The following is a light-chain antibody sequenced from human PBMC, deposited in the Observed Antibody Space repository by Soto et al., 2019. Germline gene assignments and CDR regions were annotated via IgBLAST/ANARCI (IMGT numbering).Light chain of an antibody. V-gene: IGKV1-5*03. CDR1: QSISVW. CDR3: QHYNDYSWT. J-gene: IGKJ1*01. CDR2: KTS. Sequence: DIHMTQSPSTLSASVGDRVTITCRASQSISVWLAWYHQKPGKAPNLLIYKTSSLETGVPSRFSGSGSGTECTLTISSLPPADFATQYCQHYNDYSWTFGQGTNLGIK.